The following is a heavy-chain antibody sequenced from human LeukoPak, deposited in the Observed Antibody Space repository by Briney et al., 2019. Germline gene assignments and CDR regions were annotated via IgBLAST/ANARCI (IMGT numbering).Heavy chain of an antibody. Sequence: GGSLRLSCAASGFTFSSHSMNWVPHAPGKGLEWVSSITSRSSYIYYADSVKGRFTISRDNAKNSLYLQMNSLRAEDTAVYYCARMHCSGGSCYSVWYYFDYWGQGTLVTVSS. J-gene: IGHJ4*02. CDR3: ARMHCSGGSCYSVWYYFDY. D-gene: IGHD2-15*01. CDR2: ITSRSSYI. CDR1: GFTFSSHS. V-gene: IGHV3-21*01.